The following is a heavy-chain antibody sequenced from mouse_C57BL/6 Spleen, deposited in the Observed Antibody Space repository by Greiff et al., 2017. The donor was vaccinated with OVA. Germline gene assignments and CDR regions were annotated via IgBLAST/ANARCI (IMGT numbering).Heavy chain of an antibody. CDR3: ARITTVVEGGGYLDY. CDR1: GYTFTSYG. J-gene: IGHJ2*01. V-gene: IGHV1-81*01. Sequence: QVQLQQSGAELARPGASVKLSCKASGYTFTSYGISWVKQRTGQGLEWIGELYPRSGNTYYNEKFQGKATLTAAKSSSTAYLELRSLTSEDSAVYFCARITTVVEGGGYLDYWGQGTTLTVSS. CDR2: LYPRSGNT. D-gene: IGHD1-1*01.